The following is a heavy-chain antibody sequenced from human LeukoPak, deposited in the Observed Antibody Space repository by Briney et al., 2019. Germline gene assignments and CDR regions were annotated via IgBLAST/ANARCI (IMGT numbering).Heavy chain of an antibody. J-gene: IGHJ4*02. CDR2: INHSGST. CDR1: GGSFSGYY. Sequence: PSETLSLTCAVYGGSFSGYYWSWIRQPPGKGLEWIGEINHSGSTNYNPSLKSRVTISVDTSKNQFSLKLSSVTAADTAVYYCARGYYDSSGYFFFDYWGQGTLVTDSS. V-gene: IGHV4-34*01. D-gene: IGHD3-22*01. CDR3: ARGYYDSSGYFFFDY.